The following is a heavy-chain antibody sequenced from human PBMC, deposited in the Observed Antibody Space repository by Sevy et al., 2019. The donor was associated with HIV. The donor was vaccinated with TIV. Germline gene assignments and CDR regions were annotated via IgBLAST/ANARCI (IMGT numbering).Heavy chain of an antibody. J-gene: IGHJ4*02. CDR3: AGGSWSGFDY. Sequence: GGSLRLSCAASGFIFSSYVMNWVRQAPGKGLEWVSGISGSGGYTDYADSVKGRFTISRDNSNKILYLEMNTLRVEDTAAYYCAGGSWSGFDYWGQGTLVTVSS. V-gene: IGHV3-23*01. D-gene: IGHD3-3*01. CDR1: GFIFSSYV. CDR2: ISGSGGYT.